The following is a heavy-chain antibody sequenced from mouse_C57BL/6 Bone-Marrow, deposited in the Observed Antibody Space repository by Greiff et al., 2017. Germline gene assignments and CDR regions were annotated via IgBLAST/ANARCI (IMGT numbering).Heavy chain of an antibody. CDR1: GYTFTSYY. D-gene: IGHD1-1*01. J-gene: IGHJ3*01. CDR2: IYPRDGST. V-gene: IGHV1-85*01. CDR3: ERVLTTSPFAY. Sequence: QVQLQQSGPELVKPGASVKLSCKASGYTFTSYYITWVKQRPGQGLEWIGWIYPRDGSTTYNEKFKGKATLTVVTSSSTAYMQLHSLTSEESAVYVCERVLTTSPFAYWGQGTLVTVSA.